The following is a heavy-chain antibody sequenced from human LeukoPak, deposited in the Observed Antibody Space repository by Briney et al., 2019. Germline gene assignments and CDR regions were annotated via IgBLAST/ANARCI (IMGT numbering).Heavy chain of an antibody. CDR2: IYYTGST. Sequence: SETLSLTCTVSGGSISSSSYYWGWIRQPPGKGLEWIGSIYYTGSTYYNPSLKSRVTITVDTSKNQFSLKLSSVTAADTAVYYCARLHYGGNYGYYDYYMDVWGKGTTVTISS. CDR3: ARLHYGGNYGYYDYYMDV. J-gene: IGHJ6*03. D-gene: IGHD4-23*01. V-gene: IGHV4-39*01. CDR1: GGSISSSSYY.